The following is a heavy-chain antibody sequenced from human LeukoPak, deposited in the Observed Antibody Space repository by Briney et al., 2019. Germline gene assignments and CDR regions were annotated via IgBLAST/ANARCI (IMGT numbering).Heavy chain of an antibody. Sequence: GGSLRLSCAASGFTFSSYAMSWVRQAPGKGLEWVSAISGSGGSTCYADSVKGRFTISRDNSKNTLYLQMNSLRAEDTAVYYCANIQAMVRGVTADYWGQGTLVTVSS. CDR3: ANIQAMVRGVTADY. CDR2: ISGSGGST. V-gene: IGHV3-23*01. D-gene: IGHD3-10*01. CDR1: GFTFSSYA. J-gene: IGHJ4*02.